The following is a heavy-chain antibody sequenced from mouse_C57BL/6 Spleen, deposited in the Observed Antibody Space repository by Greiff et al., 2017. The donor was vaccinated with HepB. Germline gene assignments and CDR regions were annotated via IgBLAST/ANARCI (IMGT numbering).Heavy chain of an antibody. Sequence: EVQLQESGPGLVKPSQSLSLTCSVTGYSITSGYYWNWIRQFPGNKLEWMGYISYDGSNNYNPSLKNRISITRDTSKNQFFLKLNSVTTEDTATYYCARGGNYDWYFDVWGTGTTVTVFS. CDR3: ARGGNYDWYFDV. CDR2: ISYDGSN. V-gene: IGHV3-6*01. CDR1: GYSITSGYY. D-gene: IGHD2-1*01. J-gene: IGHJ1*03.